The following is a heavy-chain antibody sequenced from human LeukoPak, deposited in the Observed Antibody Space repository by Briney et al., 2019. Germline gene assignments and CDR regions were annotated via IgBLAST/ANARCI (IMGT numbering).Heavy chain of an antibody. CDR2: IRYDGSDK. V-gene: IGHV3-30*02. Sequence: SGESLRLSCAASGFTFSSYGMHWVRQAPGKGLEWVAFIRYDGSDKYYADSVKGRFTISRDSSKNTLYLQMNSLRAEDTAVYYCAKVITLSNTPFDYWGQGTLVTVSS. J-gene: IGHJ4*02. D-gene: IGHD3-16*01. CDR1: GFTFSSYG. CDR3: AKVITLSNTPFDY.